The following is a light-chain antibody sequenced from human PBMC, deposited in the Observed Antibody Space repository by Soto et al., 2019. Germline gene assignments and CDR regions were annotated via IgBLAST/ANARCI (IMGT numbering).Light chain of an antibody. CDR3: QQYGSSRT. CDR1: QSVSSSY. V-gene: IGKV3-20*01. CDR2: GAS. J-gene: IGKJ1*01. Sequence: EIVVTQSPGTLSLSPGERATLSCRASQSVSSSYLASYQQKPGQAPRLLIYGASSRATGIPHRFSGSGSGTDFTLTISRLEPEDFAVYYCQQYGSSRTFGQGTKVAIK.